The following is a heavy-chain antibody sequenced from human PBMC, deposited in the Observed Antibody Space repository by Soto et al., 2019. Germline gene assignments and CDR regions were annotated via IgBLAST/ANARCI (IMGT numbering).Heavy chain of an antibody. CDR2: IDYSVST. CDR1: CGSVSHSTYY. CDR3: ASGHGWFDP. V-gene: IGHV4-39*01. J-gene: IGHJ5*02. Sequence: RSLTCTVSCGSVSHSTYYGVWIRRPPAKGLEWIVTIDYSVSTYYNPSRKSRVTISVDTSENQFSLRLSSVTAADTAVYYCASGHGWFDPWGQGTLVTVSS.